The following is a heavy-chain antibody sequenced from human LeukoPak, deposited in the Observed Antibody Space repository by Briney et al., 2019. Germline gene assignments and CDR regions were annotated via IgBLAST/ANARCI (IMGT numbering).Heavy chain of an antibody. CDR2: IIPIFGTA. CDR1: GGTFSSYA. CDR3: AREVLERLPERSYWYFDL. J-gene: IGHJ2*01. D-gene: IGHD1-1*01. Sequence: GASVNVPCKASGGTFSSYAISWVRQAPGQGLEWMGGIIPIFGTANYAQKFQGRVTITADESTSTAYMELSSLRSEDTAVYYCAREVLERLPERSYWYFDLWGRGTLVTVSS. V-gene: IGHV1-69*13.